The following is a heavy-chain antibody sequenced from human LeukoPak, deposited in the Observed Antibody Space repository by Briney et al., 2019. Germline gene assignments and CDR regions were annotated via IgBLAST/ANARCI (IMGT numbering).Heavy chain of an antibody. Sequence: PGGSLRLSCVGFGFTFSTYWMPWVRQAPGKGLEWVANIKGDESARHQADSVKGRFTISRDNAQNSVYLQMSSLRGEDTAVYYCARDVGGTLDYWGQGTLVTVSS. V-gene: IGHV3-7*01. J-gene: IGHJ4*02. CDR3: ARDVGGTLDY. CDR2: IKGDESAR. CDR1: GFTFSTYW.